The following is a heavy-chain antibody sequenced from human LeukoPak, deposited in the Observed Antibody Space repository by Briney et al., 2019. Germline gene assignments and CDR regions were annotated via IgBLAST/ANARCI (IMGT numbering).Heavy chain of an antibody. CDR3: ARQWYGGYVRWGYYFDY. CDR2: IYYSGST. J-gene: IGHJ4*02. CDR1: GGSISSYY. D-gene: IGHD5-12*01. V-gene: IGHV4-59*08. Sequence: PSETLSLTCTVSGGSISSYYWSWIRQPPGKGLEWIGYIYYSGSTNYNPSLKSRVTISVDTSKNQFSLKLSSVTAADTAVYYCARQWYGGYVRWGYYFDYWGQGTLVTVSS.